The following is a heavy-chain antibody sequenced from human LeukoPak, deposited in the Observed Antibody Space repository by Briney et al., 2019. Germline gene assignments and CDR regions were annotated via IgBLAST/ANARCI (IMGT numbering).Heavy chain of an antibody. CDR2: ISAYNGNT. CDR1: GYTFTDYY. CDR3: ARGGCSGGSCYLYYFDY. V-gene: IGHV1-18*04. J-gene: IGHJ4*02. Sequence: ASVKVSCEASGYTFTDYYMHWVRQAPGQGLEWMGWISAYNGNTNYAQKLQGRVTMTTDTSTSTAYMELRSLRSDDTAVYYCARGGCSGGSCYLYYFDYWGQGTLVTVSS. D-gene: IGHD2-15*01.